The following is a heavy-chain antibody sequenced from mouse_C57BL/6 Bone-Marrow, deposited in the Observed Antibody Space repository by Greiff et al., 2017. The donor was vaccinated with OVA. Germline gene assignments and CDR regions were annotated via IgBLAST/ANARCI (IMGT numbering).Heavy chain of an antibody. J-gene: IGHJ3*01. V-gene: IGHV10-1*01. D-gene: IGHD1-1*01. CDR3: VSPRYYYGSSLAWFAD. Sequence: EVKLVESGGGLVQPKGSLKLSCAASGFSFNTYAMNWVRQAPGKGLEWVARIRSKSNNYATYYADSVKDRFTISRDDSESMLYLQMNNLKTEDTAMYYCVSPRYYYGSSLAWFADWGQGTLVTVSA. CDR1: GFSFNTYA. CDR2: IRSKSNNYAT.